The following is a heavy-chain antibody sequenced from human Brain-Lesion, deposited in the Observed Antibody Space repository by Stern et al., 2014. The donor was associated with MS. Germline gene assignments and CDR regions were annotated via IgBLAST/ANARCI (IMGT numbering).Heavy chain of an antibody. CDR1: GFTFSDSY. J-gene: IGHJ4*02. D-gene: IGHD4-17*01. CDR2: ISRSGSII. Sequence: HVQLVESGGGLVKPGGSLRLSCAASGFTFSDSYMNWIRQAPGKGPEWVSYISRSGSIIYYADSVKGRFTISRDNAKNSLYLQMNSLRAEDTAVYYCAMYGDSPFDYWGQGTLVTVSS. CDR3: AMYGDSPFDY. V-gene: IGHV3-11*01.